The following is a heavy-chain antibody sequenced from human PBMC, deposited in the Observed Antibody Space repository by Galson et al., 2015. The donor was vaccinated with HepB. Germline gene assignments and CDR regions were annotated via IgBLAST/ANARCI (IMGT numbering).Heavy chain of an antibody. Sequence: ETLSLTCTVSGGSISSSSYYWGWIRQPPGKGLEWIGSIYYSGSTYYNPSLKSRVTISVDTSKNQFSLKLSSVTAADTAVYYCAKTREWELLPFDIWGQGTMVTVSS. V-gene: IGHV4-39*01. D-gene: IGHD1-26*01. J-gene: IGHJ3*02. CDR3: AKTREWELLPFDI. CDR1: GGSISSSSYY. CDR2: IYYSGST.